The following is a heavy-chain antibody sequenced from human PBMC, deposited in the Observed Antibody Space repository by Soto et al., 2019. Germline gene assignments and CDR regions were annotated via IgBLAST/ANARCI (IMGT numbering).Heavy chain of an antibody. Sequence: SETLSLTCTVSGGSISSYYWSWIRQPPGKGLEWIGYIYYSGSTNYNPSLKSRVTISVDTSKNQFSLKLSSVTAADTAVYYCARHSGYGARLFDYRAQRTPVTGSS. J-gene: IGHJ4*02. CDR3: ARHSGYGARLFDY. CDR1: GGSISSYY. V-gene: IGHV4-59*08. D-gene: IGHD6-25*01. CDR2: IYYSGST.